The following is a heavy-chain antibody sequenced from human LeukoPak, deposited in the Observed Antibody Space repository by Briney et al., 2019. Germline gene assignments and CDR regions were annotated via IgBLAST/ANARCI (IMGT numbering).Heavy chain of an antibody. CDR2: IFPADSDA. D-gene: IGHD6-13*01. V-gene: IGHV5-51*01. Sequence: GESLKISCRASGYSFTTYWIGWVRQMPGKGLEWMGVIFPADSDARYSPSFQGQVTISADKSISTAYLQWSSLKASDTAMYYCASVYSSTSWDYWGQGTLVTVSS. CDR3: ASVYSSTSWDY. J-gene: IGHJ4*02. CDR1: GYSFTTYW.